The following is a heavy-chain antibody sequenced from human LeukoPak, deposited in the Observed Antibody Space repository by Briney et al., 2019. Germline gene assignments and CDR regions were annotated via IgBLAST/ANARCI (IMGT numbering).Heavy chain of an antibody. D-gene: IGHD3-22*01. CDR1: EFTFSSYS. Sequence: PGGSLRLSCAASEFTFSSYSMNWVRQAPGKGLEWVSYITNSGNSKSYADSVKGRFTISRDNSKNTLYLQMNSLRADDTAVYHCAKRHYYDSSGYYPLDYWGQGTLVTVSS. J-gene: IGHJ4*02. CDR3: AKRHYYDSSGYYPLDY. CDR2: ITNSGNSK. V-gene: IGHV3-48*01.